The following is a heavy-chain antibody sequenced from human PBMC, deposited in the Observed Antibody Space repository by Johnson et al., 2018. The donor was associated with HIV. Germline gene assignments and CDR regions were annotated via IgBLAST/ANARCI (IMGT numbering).Heavy chain of an antibody. CDR3: ARDRGYLDAFDI. CDR2: ISSSGTPK. V-gene: IGHV3-48*01. J-gene: IGHJ3*02. Sequence: VQLVESGGGVVQPGRSLRLSCAASGFTFSSYAMHWVRQAPGKGLEWVSSISSSGTPKYYADSVKGRFTVSRENAKNTLYLQMNSLRAEDTAVFYCARDRGYLDAFDIWGQGTMVTVSS. D-gene: IGHD1-26*01. CDR1: GFTFSSYA.